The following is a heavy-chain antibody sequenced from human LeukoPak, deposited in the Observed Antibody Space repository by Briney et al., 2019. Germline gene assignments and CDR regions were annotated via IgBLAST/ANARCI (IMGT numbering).Heavy chain of an antibody. CDR3: AKDNYYDSSGSFDY. CDR1: GFTFDDYA. J-gene: IGHJ4*02. D-gene: IGHD3-22*01. V-gene: IGHV3-9*01. CDR2: ISWNSGSI. Sequence: PGGSLRLSCAASGFTFDDYAMHWVLQAPGKGLEWVSGISWNSGSIGYADSVKGRFTISRDNAKNSLYLQMNSLRAEDTALYYCAKDNYYDSSGSFDYWGQGTLVTVSS.